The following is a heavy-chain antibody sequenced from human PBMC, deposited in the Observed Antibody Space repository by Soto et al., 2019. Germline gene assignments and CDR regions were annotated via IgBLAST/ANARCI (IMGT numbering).Heavy chain of an antibody. CDR2: IDGSGNT. CDR1: GASISNYY. Sequence: QVQLQESGPGLLKPSETLSLTCTVSGASISNYYWSWIWRPAGKGLEWSGRIDGSGNTNYNPSLKSRVTMSVDRSKNQFSLKLSSVTAADTAVYYCARESRSVAGTVEYWGQGTLVTVSS. J-gene: IGHJ4*02. V-gene: IGHV4-4*07. CDR3: ARESRSVAGTVEY. D-gene: IGHD6-13*01.